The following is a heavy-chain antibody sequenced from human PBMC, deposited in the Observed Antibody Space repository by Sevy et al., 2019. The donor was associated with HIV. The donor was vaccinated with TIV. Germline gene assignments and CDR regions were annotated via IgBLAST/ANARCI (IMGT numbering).Heavy chain of an antibody. D-gene: IGHD2-2*01. Sequence: GGSLRLSCAASGFTFSSYAVSWVRQAPGKGLEWVSAISGSGGSTYYADSVKGRFTISRDNSKNTLYLQMNSLRAEDTAVYYCAKDGRLVPPAMLDYWGQGTLVTVSS. V-gene: IGHV3-23*01. CDR2: ISGSGGST. J-gene: IGHJ4*02. CDR3: AKDGRLVPPAMLDY. CDR1: GFTFSSYA.